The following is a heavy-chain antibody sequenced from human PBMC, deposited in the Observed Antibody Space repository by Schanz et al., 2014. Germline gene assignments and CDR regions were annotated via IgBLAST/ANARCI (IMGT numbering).Heavy chain of an antibody. CDR3: AVIGYKYVLNSWHP. D-gene: IGHD1-1*01. Sequence: GPEVREPGASVKVSCKASGYTFNNYYTHWVRQAPGQRPEWLGVIRPSTGRTTYAPKFQDRVTVTRDTYMDTVCMGLSSLRSEHTAIHYRAVIGYKYVLNSWHPRGQG. CDR1: GYTFNNYY. J-gene: IGHJ1*01. V-gene: IGHV1-46*02. CDR2: IRPSTGRT.